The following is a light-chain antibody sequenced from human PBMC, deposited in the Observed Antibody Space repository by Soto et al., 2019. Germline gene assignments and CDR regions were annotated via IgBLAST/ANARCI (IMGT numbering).Light chain of an antibody. Sequence: EIVLTQSPGTLSLSPGERATLSCRASQSIYINSLAWYQHKRGQAPRLLIYAATVRATAVPDRFNGSGSGTDFALTISRLGPEDSAMYYCQQYGDSPFAFGPGTKLDVK. CDR1: QSIYINS. V-gene: IGKV3-20*01. J-gene: IGKJ3*01. CDR2: AAT. CDR3: QQYGDSPFA.